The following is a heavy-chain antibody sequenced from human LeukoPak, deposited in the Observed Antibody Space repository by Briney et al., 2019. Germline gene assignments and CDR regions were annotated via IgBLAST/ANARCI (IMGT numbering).Heavy chain of an antibody. D-gene: IGHD6-13*01. CDR3: AREYMSSWDQTNSIDY. J-gene: IGHJ4*02. V-gene: IGHV3-30-3*01. CDR2: ISYDGSNK. CDR1: GFTFSSYA. Sequence: GGSLRLSCAASGFTFSSYAMHWVRQAPGKGLEWVAVISYDGSNKYYADSVKGRFTISRDNSKNTLYLQMNSLRAEDTAVYYCAREYMSSWDQTNSIDYWGQGTLVTVSS.